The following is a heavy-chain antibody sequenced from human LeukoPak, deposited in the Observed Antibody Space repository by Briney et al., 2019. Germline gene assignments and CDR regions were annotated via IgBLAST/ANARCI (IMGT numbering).Heavy chain of an antibody. J-gene: IGHJ4*02. D-gene: IGHD1-26*01. Sequence: VASVKVSCKASGGTFSSYAISWVRQAPGQGLEWMGGIIPIFGTANYAQKFQGRVTITADESTSTAYVELSSLRSEDTAVYYCARLVGATTPIDYWGQGTLVTVSS. CDR1: GGTFSSYA. CDR3: ARLVGATTPIDY. V-gene: IGHV1-69*13. CDR2: IIPIFGTA.